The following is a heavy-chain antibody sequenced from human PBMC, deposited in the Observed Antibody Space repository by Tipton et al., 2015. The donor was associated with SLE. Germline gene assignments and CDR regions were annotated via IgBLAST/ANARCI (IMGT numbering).Heavy chain of an antibody. D-gene: IGHD1-7*01. Sequence: TLSLTCTVSGGSISSYYWSWIRQPAGKGRESIGRIYTSGRTNYNPSLKSRVTISVDTPKNQFSLKLSSVTAADTAVYYCARGQIGNYGYWGQGTLVTVSS. CDR1: GGSISSYY. J-gene: IGHJ4*02. CDR3: ARGQIGNYGY. CDR2: IYTSGRT. V-gene: IGHV4-4*07.